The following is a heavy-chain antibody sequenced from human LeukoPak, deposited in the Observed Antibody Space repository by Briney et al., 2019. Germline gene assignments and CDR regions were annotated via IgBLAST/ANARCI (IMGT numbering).Heavy chain of an antibody. D-gene: IGHD5-18*01. J-gene: IGHJ4*02. CDR1: GFTFGSFS. V-gene: IGHV3-23*01. Sequence: GGSLRLSCAASGFTFGSFSMSWVRQAPGKGLEWVSVISGSGETTFYADSVKGRFTISRDNSKNTLYLQMNSLRAEDTAVYYCVKDSSGGIQAVWGQGTLVTVSS. CDR3: VKDSSGGIQAV. CDR2: ISGSGETT.